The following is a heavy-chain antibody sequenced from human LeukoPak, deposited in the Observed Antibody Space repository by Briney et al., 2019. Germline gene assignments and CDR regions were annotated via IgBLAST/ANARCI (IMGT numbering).Heavy chain of an antibody. V-gene: IGHV3-23*01. CDR3: AKEPFRGYYDSSGYYDY. CDR2: ISGSGGST. Sequence: GGSLSLSCAASGFTFSSYAMSWVRQAPGEGLEWVSAISGSGGSTYYADSVKGRFTISRDNSKNTLYLQMNSLRAEDTAVYFCAKEPFRGYYDSSGYYDYWGQGTLVTGSS. D-gene: IGHD3-22*01. CDR1: GFTFSSYA. J-gene: IGHJ4*02.